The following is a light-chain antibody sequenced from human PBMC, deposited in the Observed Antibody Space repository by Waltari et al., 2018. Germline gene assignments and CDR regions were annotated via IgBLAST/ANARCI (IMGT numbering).Light chain of an antibody. V-gene: IGKV4-1*01. CDR1: QSISYSSNNKNY. Sequence: DIVMTQSPDSLAVSLGERVTINCKSSQSISYSSNNKNYLACYQQKPGQPPKLLFYWTSTRGSGVPDRFSGSGSGTDFTLTISSLQAEDVAVYYCQQYYSSPITFGQGTRLEIK. CDR3: QQYYSSPIT. CDR2: WTS. J-gene: IGKJ5*01.